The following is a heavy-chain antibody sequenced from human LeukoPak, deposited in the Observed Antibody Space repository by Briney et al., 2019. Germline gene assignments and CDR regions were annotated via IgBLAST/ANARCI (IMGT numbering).Heavy chain of an antibody. J-gene: IGHJ4*02. D-gene: IGHD6-13*01. V-gene: IGHV1-8*01. CDR1: GYTFTSYD. CDR3: ARAAGIAAAGAPAADY. Sequence: ASVKVSCKASGYTFTSYDINWVRQATGQGLEWMGWMNPNSGNTGYAQKFQGRVTMTRDTSISTAYMELSRLRSDDTAVYYCARAAGIAAAGAPAADYWGQGTLVTVSS. CDR2: MNPNSGNT.